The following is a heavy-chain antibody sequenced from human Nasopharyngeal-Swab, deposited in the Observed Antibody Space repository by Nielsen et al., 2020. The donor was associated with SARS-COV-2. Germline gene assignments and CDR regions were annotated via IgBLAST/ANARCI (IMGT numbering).Heavy chain of an antibody. J-gene: IGHJ4*02. CDR2: ISYDGSNK. CDR3: AKEGIVVVPAAIGPGFDY. V-gene: IGHV3-30*18. CDR1: GFTFGSYG. Sequence: LSLTCAASGFTFGSYGMHWVRQAPGKGLEWVAVISYDGSNKYYADSVKGRFTISRDNSKNTLYLQMNSLRAEDTAVYYCAKEGIVVVPAAIGPGFDYWGQGTLVTVSS. D-gene: IGHD2-2*01.